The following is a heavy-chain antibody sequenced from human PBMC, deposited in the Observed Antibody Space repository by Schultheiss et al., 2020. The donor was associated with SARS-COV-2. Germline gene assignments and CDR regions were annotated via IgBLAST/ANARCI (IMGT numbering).Heavy chain of an antibody. J-gene: IGHJ6*02. Sequence: GGSLRLSCKASGYTFTGYYMHWVRQAPGQGLEWMGGIIPFFGTANYAQKFQGRVTITADESTSTAYMELSSLRSEDTAVYYCARGAVTKDHYYYYGMDVWGQGTTVTVSS. CDR1: GYTFTGYY. CDR2: IIPFFGTA. CDR3: ARGAVTKDHYYYYGMDV. D-gene: IGHD4-17*01. V-gene: IGHV1-69*01.